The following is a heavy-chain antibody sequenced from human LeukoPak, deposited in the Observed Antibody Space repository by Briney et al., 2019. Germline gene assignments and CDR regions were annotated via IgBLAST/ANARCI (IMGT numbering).Heavy chain of an antibody. CDR2: ISSSSSTI. Sequence: PGGSLRLSCAASGFTFSSYTMNWVRQAPGKGLEWVSYISSSSSTIYYADSVKGRFTISRDNAKNSLYLQMNSLRAEDTAVYYCARVAYRPGYCSGGSCYSYPYYYYYMDVWGKGTTVTVSS. V-gene: IGHV3-48*01. CDR1: GFTFSSYT. CDR3: ARVAYRPGYCSGGSCYSYPYYYYYMDV. D-gene: IGHD2-15*01. J-gene: IGHJ6*03.